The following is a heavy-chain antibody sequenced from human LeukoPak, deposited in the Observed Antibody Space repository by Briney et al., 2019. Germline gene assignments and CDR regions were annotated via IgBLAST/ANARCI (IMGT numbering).Heavy chain of an antibody. Sequence: PGGSLRLSCAASGFTFSSYAMSWVRQAPGKGLEWVSAISGSGGSTYYADSVKGRFTISRDNSKNTLYLQMNSLRAEDTAVYYCAKQHRYYDSSGYLGRFDYWGQGTLVTVSS. CDR3: AKQHRYYDSSGYLGRFDY. CDR2: ISGSGGST. V-gene: IGHV3-23*01. J-gene: IGHJ4*02. CDR1: GFTFSSYA. D-gene: IGHD3-22*01.